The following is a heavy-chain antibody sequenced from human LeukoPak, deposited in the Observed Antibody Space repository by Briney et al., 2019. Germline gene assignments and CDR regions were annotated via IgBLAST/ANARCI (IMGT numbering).Heavy chain of an antibody. D-gene: IGHD3-22*01. Sequence: SVKVSCKASGGTFSSYAISWVRQAPGQGLEWMGRIIPIFGITNYAQKFQGRVTITTDESTSTAYMELSSLRSEDTAVYYCARAPDSSGYYWNDAFDIWGQGTMVTVSS. CDR2: IIPIFGIT. V-gene: IGHV1-69*05. J-gene: IGHJ3*02. CDR1: GGTFSSYA. CDR3: ARAPDSSGYYWNDAFDI.